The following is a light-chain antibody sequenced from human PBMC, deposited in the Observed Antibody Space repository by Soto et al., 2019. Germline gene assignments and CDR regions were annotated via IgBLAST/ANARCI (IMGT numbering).Light chain of an antibody. CDR2: GAS. J-gene: IGKJ1*01. Sequence: EIVLTQSPGTLSLSAGERATLSCRASRSVSSNYLAWYQQKPGQPPRLLISGASSRATGIPDRFIGSGSGTDFTLTISSMEPEAFALYYCQHQGRSPPSWTFGQGTKLEIK. V-gene: IGKV3-20*01. CDR3: QHQGRSPPSWT. CDR1: RSVSSNY.